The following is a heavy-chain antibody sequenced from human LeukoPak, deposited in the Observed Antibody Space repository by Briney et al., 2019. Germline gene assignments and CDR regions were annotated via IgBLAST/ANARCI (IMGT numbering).Heavy chain of an antibody. CDR1: GFTFNNYA. J-gene: IGHJ5*02. D-gene: IGHD1-7*01. Sequence: GGSLRLSCTASGFTFNNYAMRWVRQAPGKGLEWVSGISGSGGNTFYADSVKGRFTISRDNSKNTLYLQMNSLRAEDTAVYYCRANNWNYVNWFDPWGQGTLVTVSS. CDR3: RANNWNYVNWFDP. CDR2: ISGSGGNT. V-gene: IGHV3-23*01.